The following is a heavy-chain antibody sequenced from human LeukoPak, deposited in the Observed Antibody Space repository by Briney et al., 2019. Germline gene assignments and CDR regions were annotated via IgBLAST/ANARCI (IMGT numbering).Heavy chain of an antibody. D-gene: IGHD2-21*02. CDR2: ISGGGGST. V-gene: IGHV3-23*01. J-gene: IGHJ4*02. Sequence: GGSLRLSCAASGFTFSSYAMSWVGQAPGKGLEWVSGISGGGGSTNYADSVKGRFTISRDNSKNTLYLQMNSLRAEDTALYYCAKGGGDSWHGFDYWGQGTLVTVSS. CDR1: GFTFSSYA. CDR3: AKGGGDSWHGFDY.